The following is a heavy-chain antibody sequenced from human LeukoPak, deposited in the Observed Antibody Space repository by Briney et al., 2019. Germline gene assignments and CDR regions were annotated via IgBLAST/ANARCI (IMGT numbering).Heavy chain of an antibody. J-gene: IGHJ4*02. D-gene: IGHD6-13*01. CDR2: INHSGST. CDR1: GGSFSGYY. CDR3: ASSGGSSWYYFGY. V-gene: IGHV4-34*01. Sequence: SETLSLTCAVYGGSFSGYYWSWIRHPPGKGLEWIGEINHSGSTNYNPSLKSRVTISVDTSKNQFSLKLSSVTAADTAVYYCASSGGSSWYYFGYWGQGTLVTVSS.